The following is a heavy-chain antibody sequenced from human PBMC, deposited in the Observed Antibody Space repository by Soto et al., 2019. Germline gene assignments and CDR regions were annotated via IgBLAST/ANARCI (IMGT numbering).Heavy chain of an antibody. CDR1: DDSISPYD. Sequence: SETLSLTCTVSDDSISPYDWSCIRQPPGKGLEWIGYIYHSGSTNYNPSLKSRVTISVDTSKNQFSLKLSFVTAADTAVYYCARHFNYGDYSSGYFDYWGQGALVTVSS. D-gene: IGHD4-17*01. J-gene: IGHJ4*02. CDR3: ARHFNYGDYSSGYFDY. V-gene: IGHV4-59*08. CDR2: IYHSGST.